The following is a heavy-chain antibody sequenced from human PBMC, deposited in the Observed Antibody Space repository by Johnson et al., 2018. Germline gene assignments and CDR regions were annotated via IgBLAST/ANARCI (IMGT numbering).Heavy chain of an antibody. V-gene: IGHV3-30*18. CDR1: GFTFSSYG. D-gene: IGHD5-24*01. CDR3: ANTHLEMVAIGGAFDI. J-gene: IGHJ3*02. Sequence: QVQLVESGGGVVQPGRSLRLSCAASGFTFSSYGMHWVRQAPGKGLEWVAVISDDGSNKYYADSVKGRFTISRDNSKNTLSLQTNRLRAEDSAVYYCANTHLEMVAIGGAFDIWGQVTMVTVAS. CDR2: ISDDGSNK.